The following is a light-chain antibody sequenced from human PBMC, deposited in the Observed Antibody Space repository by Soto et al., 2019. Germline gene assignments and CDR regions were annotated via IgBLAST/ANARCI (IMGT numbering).Light chain of an antibody. J-gene: IGKJ1*01. V-gene: IGKV1-5*01. CDR1: ESIDNW. CDR2: AAS. Sequence: DIQMTQSPSTLSASVGDTVTITCRASESIDNWLAWYQQKPGKAPXXLIFAASTLVRGVPSRFSGGGSGTDFPLTISSLQADDSATFYCQQYHTDWTFGQGTKVDIK. CDR3: QQYHTDWT.